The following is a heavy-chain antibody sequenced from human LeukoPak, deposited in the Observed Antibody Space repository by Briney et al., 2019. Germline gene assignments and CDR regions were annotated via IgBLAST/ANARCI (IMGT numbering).Heavy chain of an antibody. V-gene: IGHV1-8*01. CDR1: GYTFTSYD. CDR3: ARYRYGSGSYLNWFDP. CDR2: MNPNSGNT. J-gene: IGHJ5*02. D-gene: IGHD3-10*01. Sequence: ASVSVSCKASGYTFTSYDINWVRQAPGQGLEWMGWMNPNSGNTGYAQKFHGRVTMTRNTSTSTAYMELSSLRSEDTAVYYCARYRYGSGSYLNWFDPWGQGTLVTVSS.